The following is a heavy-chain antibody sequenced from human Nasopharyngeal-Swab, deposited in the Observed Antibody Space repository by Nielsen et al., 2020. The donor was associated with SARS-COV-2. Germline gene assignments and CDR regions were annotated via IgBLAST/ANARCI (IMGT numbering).Heavy chain of an antibody. D-gene: IGHD5-24*01. CDR2: INSDGIST. J-gene: IGHJ4*02. CDR3: ARDVDMAATYFDY. V-gene: IGHV3-74*01. CDR1: GFTFSSYW. Sequence: GESLKISCAASGFTFSSYWMHWVRQAPGKGLVWVSRINSDGISTTYADSVKGRFTISRDNAKNTLYLQMKSLSAEDTAVYYCARDVDMAATYFDYWGQGTLVTVSS.